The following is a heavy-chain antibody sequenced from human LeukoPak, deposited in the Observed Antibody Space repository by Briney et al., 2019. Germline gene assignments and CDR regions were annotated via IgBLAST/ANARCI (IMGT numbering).Heavy chain of an antibody. V-gene: IGHV3-48*03. CDR1: GFTFSSYE. J-gene: IGHJ4*02. Sequence: GGSLRLSCAASGFTFSSYEMNWVRQAPGKGLEWVSYISSSGSTIYYADSVKGRFTISRDNAKNSLYLQMNSLRAEDTAVYYCASSQLWFDYWGQGTLVTVSS. CDR2: ISSSGSTI. D-gene: IGHD5-18*01. CDR3: ASSQLWFDY.